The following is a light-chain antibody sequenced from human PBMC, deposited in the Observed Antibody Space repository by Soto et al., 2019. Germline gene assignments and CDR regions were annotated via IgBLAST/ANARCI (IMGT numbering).Light chain of an antibody. CDR3: LHNSSFPWT. CDR2: ASS. V-gene: IGKV1-12*01. CDR1: QGVGNR. Sequence: IQMTQSPSSVSASVGDRVSITCRASQGVGNRLAWYQQKPGKAPKLLISASSSLQSGVPSRFSGSGSGTYFTLIISSLQPEYGAIYWCLHNSSFPWTFGQGTKVEIK. J-gene: IGKJ1*01.